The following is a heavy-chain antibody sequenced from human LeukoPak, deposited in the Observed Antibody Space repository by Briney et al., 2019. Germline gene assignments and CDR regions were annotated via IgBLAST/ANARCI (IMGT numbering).Heavy chain of an antibody. CDR2: IYHSGST. CDR3: ARDVVVAATAEYYYDSSGYYYEVWFDP. D-gene: IGHD3-22*01. J-gene: IGHJ5*02. CDR1: GYSISSGYY. V-gene: IGHV4-38-2*02. Sequence: SETLSLTCAVSGYSISSGYYWGWIRQPPGKGLEWIGSIYHSGSTYYNPSLKSRVTISVAPSKNQFSLKLSSVTDADTAVYYCARDVVVAATAEYYYDSSGYYYEVWFDPWGQGTLVTVSS.